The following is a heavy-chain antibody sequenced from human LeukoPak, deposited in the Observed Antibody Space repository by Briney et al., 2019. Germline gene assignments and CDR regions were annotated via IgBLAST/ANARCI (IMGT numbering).Heavy chain of an antibody. CDR3: ARDHYSSGWPYYYYGMDV. Sequence: GGSLRRYCAASGFTVSSNYMSWVRQAPGKGLEWVSVIYSGGSTYYADSVKGRFTISRDNSKNTLYLQMNSLRAEDTAVYYCARDHYSSGWPYYYYGMDVWGQGTTVTVSS. D-gene: IGHD6-19*01. V-gene: IGHV3-53*01. J-gene: IGHJ6*02. CDR2: IYSGGST. CDR1: GFTVSSNY.